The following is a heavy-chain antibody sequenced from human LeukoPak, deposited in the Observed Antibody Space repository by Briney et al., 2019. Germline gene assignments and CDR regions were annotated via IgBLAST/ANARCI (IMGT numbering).Heavy chain of an antibody. Sequence: SETLSLTCTVSGGSISSGDYYWSWIRQPPGKGLEWIGYIYYSGSTYYNPSLKSRVTISVDTSKNQFSLKLSSVTAADTAVYYCARAIGGNYYDSSGPRFDPWGQGTLVTVSS. D-gene: IGHD3-22*01. CDR1: GGSISSGDYY. CDR3: ARAIGGNYYDSSGPRFDP. V-gene: IGHV4-30-4*01. CDR2: IYYSGST. J-gene: IGHJ5*02.